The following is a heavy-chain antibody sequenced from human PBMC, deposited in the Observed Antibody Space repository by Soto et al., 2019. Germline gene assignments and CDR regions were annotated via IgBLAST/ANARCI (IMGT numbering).Heavy chain of an antibody. Sequence: QVQLQESGPRLVKPSATLSLTCTVSGCSITSSYWSWVRRPPGKGLEWIAYIYDTGISGDTPSTRYSHTLKSRATMSVDTSKSQFSLKLTSVTAADTAVYYCARGEDAFFYYGLDVWGQGITVTVSS. J-gene: IGHJ6*02. CDR2: IYDTGISGDTPST. CDR1: GCSITSSY. V-gene: IGHV4-59*01. CDR3: ARGEDAFFYYGLDV.